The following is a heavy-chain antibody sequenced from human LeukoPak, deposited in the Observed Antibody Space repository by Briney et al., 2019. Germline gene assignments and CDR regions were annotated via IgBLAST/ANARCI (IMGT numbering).Heavy chain of an antibody. Sequence: ASVKVSCKASGGTFSSYAISWVRQAPGQGLEWMGGIIPIFGTANYAQKFQGRVTITADESTSTAYMELSSLRSEDTAVYYCARDPGSSSGGGFDYWGQGTLVTVSS. CDR3: ARDPGSSSGGGFDY. CDR1: GGTFSSYA. D-gene: IGHD6-6*01. V-gene: IGHV1-69*13. CDR2: IIPIFGTA. J-gene: IGHJ4*02.